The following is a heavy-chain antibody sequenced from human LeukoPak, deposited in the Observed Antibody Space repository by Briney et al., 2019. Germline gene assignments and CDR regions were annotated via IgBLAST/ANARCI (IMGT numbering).Heavy chain of an antibody. Sequence: GGSLRLSCAASGFTFSDYYVSWIRQAPGKGLEWVSYISNSGSTIYYADSVKGRFTISRDNAKNSLYLQMNSLRAEDTAVYYCAREDTAMVTVKNWGQGTLVTVSS. CDR2: ISNSGSTI. J-gene: IGHJ4*02. CDR3: AREDTAMVTVKN. V-gene: IGHV3-11*01. CDR1: GFTFSDYY. D-gene: IGHD5-18*01.